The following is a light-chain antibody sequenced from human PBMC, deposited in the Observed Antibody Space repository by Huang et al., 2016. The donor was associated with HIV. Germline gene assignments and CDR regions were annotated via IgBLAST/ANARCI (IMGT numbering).Light chain of an antibody. CDR1: QSVSSSS. V-gene: IGKV3-20*01. J-gene: IGKJ5*01. CDR3: QQYGSSPPIT. Sequence: DIVLTQSPGTLSLSPGERATLSCRASQSVSSSSLVWYQQKSGQAPRLLIYGASSRATGISGRFSGSGSGTDFTLTISRLEPEDFAMYYCQQYGSSPPITFGQGTRLEI. CDR2: GAS.